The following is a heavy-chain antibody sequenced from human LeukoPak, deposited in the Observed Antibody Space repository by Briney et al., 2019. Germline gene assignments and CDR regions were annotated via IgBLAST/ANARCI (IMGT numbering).Heavy chain of an antibody. J-gene: IGHJ4*02. V-gene: IGHV1-18*01. D-gene: IGHD6-13*01. CDR2: ISTYNSNT. Sequence: ASVKVSCKTSAYSFTNYGITWVRQAPGQGLEWMGWISTYNSNTNYAQKFQGRVTMTTDTSTSTAYMELRSLRSDDTAVYYCARAGGQLLHGFGYFEYWGQGTLVTVSS. CDR1: AYSFTNYG. CDR3: ARAGGQLLHGFGYFEY.